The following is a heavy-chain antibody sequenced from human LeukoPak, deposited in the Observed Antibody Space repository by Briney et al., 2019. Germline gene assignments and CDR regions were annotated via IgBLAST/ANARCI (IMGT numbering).Heavy chain of an antibody. CDR2: IYHSGST. V-gene: IGHV4-30-2*01. D-gene: IGHD2-15*01. J-gene: IGHJ3*02. CDR3: ARDQYAGGAFDI. CDR1: GGSISSGGYS. Sequence: SETLSLTCAVSGGSISSGGYSWSWIRQPPGKGLEWIGYIYHSGSTYYNPSLKGRVTISVDRSKNQFSLKLSSVTAADTAVYYCARDQYAGGAFDIWGQGTMVTVSS.